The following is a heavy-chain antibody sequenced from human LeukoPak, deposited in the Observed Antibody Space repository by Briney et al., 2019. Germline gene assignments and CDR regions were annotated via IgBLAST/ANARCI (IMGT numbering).Heavy chain of an antibody. CDR1: GDSISTGFYY. Sequence: SETLSLTCTVSGDSISTGFYYWGWIRQPPGKGVEWIGNVYYGGSTYYNPSLKSRVTISVDTSKNEFSLKLTSVTAADTAIYYCARPLLDVWGRYYHAFDVWGQGTMVTVPS. J-gene: IGHJ3*01. CDR3: ARPLLDVWGRYYHAFDV. D-gene: IGHD3-16*01. V-gene: IGHV4-39*01. CDR2: VYYGGST.